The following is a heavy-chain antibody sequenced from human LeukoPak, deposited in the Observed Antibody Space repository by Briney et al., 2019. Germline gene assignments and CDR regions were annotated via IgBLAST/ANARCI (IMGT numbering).Heavy chain of an antibody. CDR3: ASPEGSGWYNKFDY. V-gene: IGHV1-69*05. J-gene: IGHJ4*02. CDR2: IIPIFGTA. CDR1: GYTFTSYD. D-gene: IGHD6-19*01. Sequence: SVKVSCKASGYTFTSYDINWVRQATGQGLEWMGGIIPIFGTANYAQKFQGRVTITTDESTSTAYMELSSLRSEDTAVYYCASPEGSGWYNKFDYWGQGTLVTVSS.